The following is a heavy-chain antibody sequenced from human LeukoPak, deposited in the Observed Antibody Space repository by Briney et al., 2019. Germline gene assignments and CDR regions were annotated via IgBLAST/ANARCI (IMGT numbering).Heavy chain of an antibody. D-gene: IGHD4-17*01. CDR1: GGAFSSYA. Sequence: SVKVSCKASGGAFSSYAISWVRQAPGQRLEWMGRIIPILGIANYAQKFQGRVTITADKSTSTAYMELSSLRSEDTAVYYCARAQNGDLDYWGQGTLVTVSS. J-gene: IGHJ4*02. CDR2: IIPILGIA. CDR3: ARAQNGDLDY. V-gene: IGHV1-69*04.